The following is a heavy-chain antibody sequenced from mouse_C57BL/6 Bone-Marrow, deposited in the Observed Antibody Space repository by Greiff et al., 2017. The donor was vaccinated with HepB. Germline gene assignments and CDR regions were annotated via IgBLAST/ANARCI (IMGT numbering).Heavy chain of an antibody. D-gene: IGHD2-10*02. CDR2: IYPRDGST. CDR1: GYTFTSYD. Sequence: VQLQQSGPELVKPGASVKLSCKASGYTFTSYDINWVKQRPGQGLEWIGWIYPRDGSTKYNEKFKGKATLTVATSSSTAYMELHSLTSEDSAVYFCARALQYGNPWFAYWGQGTLVTVSA. J-gene: IGHJ3*01. V-gene: IGHV1-85*01. CDR3: ARALQYGNPWFAY.